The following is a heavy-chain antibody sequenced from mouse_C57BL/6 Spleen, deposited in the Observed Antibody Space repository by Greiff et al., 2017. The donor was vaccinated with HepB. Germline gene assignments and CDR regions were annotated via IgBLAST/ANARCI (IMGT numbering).Heavy chain of an antibody. CDR1: GYTFTSYW. V-gene: IGHV1-64*01. J-gene: IGHJ4*01. CDR3: ARGDDGYLYAMDY. D-gene: IGHD2-3*01. CDR2: IHPNSGST. Sequence: VQLQQSGAELVKPGASVKLSCKASGYTFTSYWMHWVKQRPGQGLEWIGMIHPNSGSTNYNEKFKSKATLTVDKSSSTAYMQLSSLTSEDSAVYYCARGDDGYLYAMDYWGQGTSVTVSS.